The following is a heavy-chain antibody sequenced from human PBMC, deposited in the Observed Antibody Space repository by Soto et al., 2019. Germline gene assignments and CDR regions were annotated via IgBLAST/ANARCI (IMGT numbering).Heavy chain of an antibody. V-gene: IGHV3-11*01. CDR2: ISSSGSTI. Sequence: GGSLRLSCAASGFTFSDYYMSWIRQAPGKGLEWVSYISSSGSTIYYADSVTGRFTISRDNAKNSLYLQMNSLRAEDTAVYYCAREGSGSYYNPSFAYWGQEALVKVCS. D-gene: IGHD3-10*01. CDR1: GFTFSDYY. CDR3: AREGSGSYYNPSFAY. J-gene: IGHJ4*02.